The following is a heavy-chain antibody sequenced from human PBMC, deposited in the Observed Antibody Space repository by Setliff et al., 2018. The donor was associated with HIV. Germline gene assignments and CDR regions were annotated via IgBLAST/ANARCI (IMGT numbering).Heavy chain of an antibody. CDR2: IHTSGST. D-gene: IGHD3-3*01. V-gene: IGHV4-4*07. J-gene: IGHJ4*02. CDR1: GGSISSYS. Sequence: PSETLSLTCTVSGGSISSYSWSWIRQPDGKGLAWIGRIHTSGSTNYNPSPKSRVTMSVDTYKNQFSLKLSSVTAADTAVYYCARDGFWSGYIDYWGQGTLVTVSS. CDR3: ARDGFWSGYIDY.